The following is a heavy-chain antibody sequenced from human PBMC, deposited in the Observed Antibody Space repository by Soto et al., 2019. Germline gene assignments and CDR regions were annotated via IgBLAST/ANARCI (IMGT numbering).Heavy chain of an antibody. CDR1: GGIFSSYA. V-gene: IGHV1-69*01. CDR2: IIPITGTT. Sequence: QVQLVQSGAEVKKPGSSVKVSCKVSGGIFSSYAIGWVRQAPGHGLEWMAGIIPITGTTNRAQKFQGRVTVTADESTTTVYMELSSLTAEDTAVYYCAREYSSSSQYLYFDVWGRGTLVTVSS. CDR3: AREYSSSSQYLYFDV. J-gene: IGHJ2*01. D-gene: IGHD6-6*01.